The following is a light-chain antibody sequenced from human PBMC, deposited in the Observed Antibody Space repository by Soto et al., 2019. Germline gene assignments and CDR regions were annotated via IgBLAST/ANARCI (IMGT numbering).Light chain of an antibody. CDR1: QSVSSY. CDR2: DAS. Sequence: ETVLTQSPATLSLSPGERATLSCRASQSVSSYLAWYQQRPGQAPRLLIYDASHSATGIPARFSGSGSGTDFTLTISSLEPEDFAVYYCQQRSSWRITFGQGTRLEIK. J-gene: IGKJ5*01. CDR3: QQRSSWRIT. V-gene: IGKV3-11*01.